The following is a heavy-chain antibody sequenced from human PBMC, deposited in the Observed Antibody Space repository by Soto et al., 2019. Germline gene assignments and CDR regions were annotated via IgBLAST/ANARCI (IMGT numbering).Heavy chain of an antibody. Sequence: SVKVSCKASGGTFSSYAISWVRQAPGQGLEWMGGIIPIFGPANYAQKFQGRVTITADESTSIAYMELSSLRSEDTAVHYCAILAIYGSGSYSSGYDFDYWGQGTLVTVS. V-gene: IGHV1-69*13. D-gene: IGHD3-10*01. J-gene: IGHJ4*02. CDR1: GGTFSSYA. CDR2: IIPIFGPA. CDR3: AILAIYGSGSYSSGYDFDY.